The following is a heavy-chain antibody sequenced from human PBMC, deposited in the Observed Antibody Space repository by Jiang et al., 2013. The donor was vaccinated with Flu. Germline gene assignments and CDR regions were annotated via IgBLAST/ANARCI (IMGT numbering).Heavy chain of an antibody. V-gene: IGHV4-39*01. CDR1: GVSISNGRFY. Sequence: TVSGVSISNGRFYWAGVRQSQRKGLEWIGTFLVIDGSSLLQPVPSTSRVTISVDTSKKELSLRLSSVTAADTAVYYCARQGGSSRVYWFDPWGQGTLVTVSS. CDR3: ARQGGSSRVYWFDP. CDR2: LVIDGSS. J-gene: IGHJ5*02. D-gene: IGHD6-6*01.